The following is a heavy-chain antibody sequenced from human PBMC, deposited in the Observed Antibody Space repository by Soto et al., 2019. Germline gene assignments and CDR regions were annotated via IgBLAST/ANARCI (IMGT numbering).Heavy chain of an antibody. Sequence: GGSLRLSCAASGFTFSNAWMNWVRQAPGKGLEWVGRIKSKTDGGTTDYAAPVKGRFTISRDDSKNTLYLQMNSLKTEDTAVYYCTTGFSVAPQWLVGYYGMDVWGQGTTVTVSS. V-gene: IGHV3-15*07. CDR2: IKSKTDGGTT. CDR3: TTGFSVAPQWLVGYYGMDV. J-gene: IGHJ6*02. CDR1: GFTFSNAW. D-gene: IGHD6-19*01.